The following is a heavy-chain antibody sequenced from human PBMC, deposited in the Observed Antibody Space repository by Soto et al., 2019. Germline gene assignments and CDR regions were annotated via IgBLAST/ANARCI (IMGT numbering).Heavy chain of an antibody. CDR1: GFPFSTSS. Sequence: SVKVSCKTSGFPFSTSSIQWMRHTRGRRLGWIGWLVVGSGSTKYAQKFQQRVTFSTDVSTSTAYMDLGSLESEDTAVYFCASSSGAYYGGLDFWGQGTLVTVSS. CDR2: LVVGSGST. D-gene: IGHD3-10*01. CDR3: ASSSGAYYGGLDF. J-gene: IGHJ4*02. V-gene: IGHV1-58*02.